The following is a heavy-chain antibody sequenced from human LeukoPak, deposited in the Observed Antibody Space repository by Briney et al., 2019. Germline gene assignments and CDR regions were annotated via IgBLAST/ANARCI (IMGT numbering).Heavy chain of an antibody. D-gene: IGHD3-10*01. Sequence: SETLSLTCTVSGGSISSSSYYWGWIRQPPGKGLEWIGSIYYSGSTYYNPSLKSRVTISVDTSKNQFSLKLSSVTAADTAVYYCATEPYYYGSGTPSGWGQGTLVTVSS. CDR3: ATEPYYYGSGTPSG. J-gene: IGHJ4*02. V-gene: IGHV4-39*07. CDR2: IYYSGST. CDR1: GGSISSSSYY.